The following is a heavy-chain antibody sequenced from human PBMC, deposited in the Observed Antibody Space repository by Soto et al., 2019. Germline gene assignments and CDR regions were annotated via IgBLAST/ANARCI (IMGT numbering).Heavy chain of an antibody. CDR1: GFTFNTYF. D-gene: IGHD3-9*01. V-gene: IGHV3-23*01. J-gene: IGHJ4*02. CDR2: VSGGGGSA. Sequence: PGGSLRLSCAASGFTFNTYFMNWVRQAPGKGLEWVSTVSGGGGSAYYADSVKGRFTVSRDNSKNTLYLQMNSLRADDTAVYYCAKGGRNDVLTGYPDYWGQGTLVTVSS. CDR3: AKGGRNDVLTGYPDY.